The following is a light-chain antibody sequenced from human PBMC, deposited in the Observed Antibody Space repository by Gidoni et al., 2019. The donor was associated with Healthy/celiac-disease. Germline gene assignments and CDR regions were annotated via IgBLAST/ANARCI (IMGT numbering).Light chain of an antibody. CDR2: EVS. V-gene: IGLV2-23*02. Sequence: QSALTQPASVAGSPGQSLTSSCTGTSRDVGSYNLVSWYQQHPGKAPKLMIYEVSKRPSGVSNRFSGSKSGNTASLTISGLQAEDEADYYCCSYAGSSTFYVFGTGTKVTVL. J-gene: IGLJ1*01. CDR3: CSYAGSSTFYV. CDR1: SRDVGSYNL.